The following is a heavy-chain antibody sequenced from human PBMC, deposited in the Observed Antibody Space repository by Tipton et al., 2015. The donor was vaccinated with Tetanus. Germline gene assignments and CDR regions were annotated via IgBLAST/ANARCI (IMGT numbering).Heavy chain of an antibody. J-gene: IGHJ3*01. D-gene: IGHD3-10*01. CDR3: ARAVRGRDVFDV. V-gene: IGHV1-2*02. Sequence: QLVQSGAEVKKPGASVKVSCKPSGYTFTDYHMQWVRQAPGQGLEWMGWIDPKSGDTDFAQKFQGRVTMTRDSSISTVYMELSRLRSDDTALYYCARAVRGRDVFDVWGQGTVVTVSS. CDR2: IDPKSGDT. CDR1: GYTFTDYH.